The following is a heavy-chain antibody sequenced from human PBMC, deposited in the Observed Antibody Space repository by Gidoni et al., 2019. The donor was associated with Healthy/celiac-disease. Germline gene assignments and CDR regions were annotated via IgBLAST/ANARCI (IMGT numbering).Heavy chain of an antibody. V-gene: IGHV4-59*01. CDR1: GGSISSYY. Sequence: QVQLQESGPGLVKPSDTLSLTFTVSGGSISSYYWSWIRPPPGKGLEWIGYIEYSGSTNYNPSLKSRVTISVDTSKNQFYLKLRSVTAADTAVYYCAREGTTGTTIDYWGQGTLVTVSS. J-gene: IGHJ4*02. CDR3: AREGTTGTTIDY. D-gene: IGHD1-1*01. CDR2: IEYSGST.